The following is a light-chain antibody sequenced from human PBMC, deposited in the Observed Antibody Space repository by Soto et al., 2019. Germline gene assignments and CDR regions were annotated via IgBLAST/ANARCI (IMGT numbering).Light chain of an antibody. CDR1: QSFSSW. CDR2: MAS. Sequence: DIQMTQSPSTLSASVGDRVTITCRASQSFSSWLAWYQQKPGEAPRLLIYMASVLESGVLSRFSCSGSGTEFTLTISSLQSDDFATYYCQRYDTWDTFGGGTKVELE. V-gene: IGKV1-5*03. CDR3: QRYDTWDT. J-gene: IGKJ4*01.